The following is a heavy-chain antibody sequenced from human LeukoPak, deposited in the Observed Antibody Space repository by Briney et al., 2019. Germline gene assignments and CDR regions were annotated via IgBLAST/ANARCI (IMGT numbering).Heavy chain of an antibody. J-gene: IGHJ4*02. CDR2: MNPNSGNT. V-gene: IGHV1-8*01. Sequence: GASVKVSCKASGYTFTSYDINWVRQATGQGLEWMGWMNPNSGNTGYAQKFQGRVTMTRNTSISTAYMELSSLRSEDTAVYYCARGELNYDILTGYYTGPPDYFDYWGQGTLVTVSS. CDR1: GYTFTSYD. D-gene: IGHD3-9*01. CDR3: ARGELNYDILTGYYTGPPDYFDY.